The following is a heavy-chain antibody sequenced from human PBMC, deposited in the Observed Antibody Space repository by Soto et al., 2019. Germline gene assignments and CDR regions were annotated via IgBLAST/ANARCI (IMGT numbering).Heavy chain of an antibody. Sequence: GGSLRLSCAASGFTFSSYAMHWVRQAPGKGLEWVAVISYDGSNKYYADSVTGRFTISRDDSKNTLYLQMNSLRAEDTAVYYCARGKQWLVRQYFDYWGQGTLVTVSS. CDR2: ISYDGSNK. V-gene: IGHV3-30-3*01. CDR1: GFTFSSYA. J-gene: IGHJ4*02. D-gene: IGHD6-19*01. CDR3: ARGKQWLVRQYFDY.